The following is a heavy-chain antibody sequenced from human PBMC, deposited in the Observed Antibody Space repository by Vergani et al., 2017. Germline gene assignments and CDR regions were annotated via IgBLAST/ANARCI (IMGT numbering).Heavy chain of an antibody. Sequence: EVQLVESGGGLGKPGGSLRLSCVSPGFPFGSYSINWVRPAPGKGLECVSFISSSSSYRYYADSVKGRFTISRDNGEYSLLLQMNSLRPEDTAVYYCASGVPGYQLATQYFQHWGQGTLVTVSS. CDR3: ASGVPGYQLATQYFQH. V-gene: IGHV3-21*01. J-gene: IGHJ1*01. CDR1: GFPFGSYS. D-gene: IGHD2-2*01. CDR2: ISSSSSYR.